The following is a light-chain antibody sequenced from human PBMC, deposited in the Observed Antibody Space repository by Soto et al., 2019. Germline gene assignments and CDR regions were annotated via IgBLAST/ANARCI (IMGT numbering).Light chain of an antibody. Sequence: QSVLTQPPSVSGAPGQRVTISCTGSSSNIGAGYDVHWYQQLPGTAPKLLIYGNSNRPSGVPDRFSGSKSGTSASLAITGLQAEDEADYYCQSYDSCLSCYVVGTGTKVTVL. V-gene: IGLV1-40*01. CDR3: QSYDSCLSCYV. J-gene: IGLJ1*01. CDR1: SSNIGAGYD. CDR2: GNS.